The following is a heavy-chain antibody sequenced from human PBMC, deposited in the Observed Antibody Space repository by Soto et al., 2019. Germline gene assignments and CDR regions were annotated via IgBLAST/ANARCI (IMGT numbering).Heavy chain of an antibody. V-gene: IGHV4-34*01. D-gene: IGHD3-9*01. CDR3: ARTLLRYFYWLYGSRHFDY. Sequence: SETLSLTCAVYGGSFSGYYWSWIRQPPGKGLEWIGEINHSGSTNYNPSLKSRVTISVDTSKNQFSLKLSSVTAADTAVYYCARTLLRYFYWLYGSRHFDYWGQGTLVTVSS. CDR2: INHSGST. J-gene: IGHJ4*02. CDR1: GGSFSGYY.